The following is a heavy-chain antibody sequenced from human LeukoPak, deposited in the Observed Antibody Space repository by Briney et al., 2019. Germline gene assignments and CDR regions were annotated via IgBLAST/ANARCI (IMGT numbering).Heavy chain of an antibody. Sequence: GGSLRLSCAASGFTFSSYAMSWVRQAPGKGLEWVANIKQDGSEKYYVDSVKGRFTISRDNAKNSLYLQMNSLRAEDTAVYYCARSGCYPDYYGMDVWGQGTTVTVSS. CDR2: IKQDGSEK. J-gene: IGHJ6*02. D-gene: IGHD3-22*01. CDR1: GFTFSSYA. CDR3: ARSGCYPDYYGMDV. V-gene: IGHV3-7*01.